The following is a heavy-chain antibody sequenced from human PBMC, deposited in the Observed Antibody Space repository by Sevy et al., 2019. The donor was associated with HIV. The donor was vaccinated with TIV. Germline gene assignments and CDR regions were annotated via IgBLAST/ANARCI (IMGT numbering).Heavy chain of an antibody. CDR2: ITPNNGNT. J-gene: IGHJ1*01. V-gene: IGHV1-18*01. Sequence: ASVKVSCKASGYTFTNYHITWVRQAPGQGFEWMGWITPNNGNTNYARRLQGRVTMTTDTSTATAYMELRNLRSDDTAVYFCARAPSGSQGPGQYFHHWGQGTLVTVSS. D-gene: IGHD1-26*01. CDR3: ARAPSGSQGPGQYFHH. CDR1: GYTFTNYH.